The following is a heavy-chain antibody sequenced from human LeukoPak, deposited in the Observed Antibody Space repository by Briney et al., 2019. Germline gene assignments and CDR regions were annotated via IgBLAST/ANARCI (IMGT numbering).Heavy chain of an antibody. D-gene: IGHD5-18*01. CDR2: INHSGST. CDR1: GGSFSGYY. J-gene: IGHJ6*03. Sequence: SETLSLTCAVYGGSFSGYYWSWIRQPPGKGLEWIGEINHSGSTNYNPSLKSRVTMSVDTSKNQISLKLSSVTAADTAVYYCARGVSRGYSYGRYYMDVWGKGTTVTVSS. CDR3: ARGVSRGYSYGRYYMDV. V-gene: IGHV4-34*01.